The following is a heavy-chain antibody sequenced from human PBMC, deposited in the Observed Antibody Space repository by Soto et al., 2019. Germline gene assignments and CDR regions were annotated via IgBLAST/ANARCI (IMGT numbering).Heavy chain of an antibody. D-gene: IGHD2-8*01. CDR1: GGTFSSYA. J-gene: IGHJ4*02. V-gene: IGHV1-69*12. CDR3: AKWTGGGRGY. CDR2: IIPIFGTA. Sequence: QVQLVQSGAEVKKPGSSVKVSCKASGGTFSSYAISWVRQAPGQGLEWMGGIIPIFGTANYAQKVQGRVTIPADESTSTANMEWGGLRSEDTAVYYCAKWTGGGRGYWGQGTLVTVSS.